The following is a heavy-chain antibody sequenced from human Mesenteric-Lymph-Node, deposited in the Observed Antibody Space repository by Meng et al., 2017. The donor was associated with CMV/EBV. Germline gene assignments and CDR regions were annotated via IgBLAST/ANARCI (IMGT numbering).Heavy chain of an antibody. J-gene: IGHJ3*02. CDR3: TRKFGRTTVFGVAKGKDALDI. D-gene: IGHD3-3*01. Sequence: GGSLRLSCAASGFTFDDYAMHWVRQAPGKGLEWVSGISSSASDVYYRDSVRGRFTVSRDNSNNTLFLQMNSLRAEDTATYFCTRKFGRTTVFGVAKGKDALDIWGRGTMVTVSS. V-gene: IGHV3-23*01. CDR2: ISSSASDV. CDR1: GFTFDDYA.